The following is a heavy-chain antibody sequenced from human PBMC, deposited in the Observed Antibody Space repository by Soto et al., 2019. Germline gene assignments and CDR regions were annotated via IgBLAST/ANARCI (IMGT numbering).Heavy chain of an antibody. D-gene: IGHD2-2*02. CDR3: ARGSCSSTSCYTYYYYGMDV. V-gene: IGHV1-69*13. CDR1: GGTFSSYA. J-gene: IGHJ6*02. Sequence: SVKVSFKASGGTFSSYAISWVRQAPGQGLEWMGGIIPIFGTANYAQKFQGRVTITADESTSTAYMELSSLRSEDTAVYYCARGSCSSTSCYTYYYYGMDVWGQGTTVTVSS. CDR2: IIPIFGTA.